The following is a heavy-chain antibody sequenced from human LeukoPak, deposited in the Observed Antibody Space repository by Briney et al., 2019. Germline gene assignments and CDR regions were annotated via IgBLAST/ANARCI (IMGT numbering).Heavy chain of an antibody. D-gene: IGHD1-26*01. CDR3: ARSGSYAKDVFHI. J-gene: IGHJ3*02. CDR1: GASLSSYH. V-gene: IGHV4-4*07. Sequence: PPESLSLTCIVSGASLSSYHWSWIRQPAGKGLGWVGRLYTSGGTNYNRSLKSRVSMSVDTSKSQFSLELNSVTAADTAVYYCARSGSYAKDVFHIWGQGTMVTVSS. CDR2: LYTSGGT.